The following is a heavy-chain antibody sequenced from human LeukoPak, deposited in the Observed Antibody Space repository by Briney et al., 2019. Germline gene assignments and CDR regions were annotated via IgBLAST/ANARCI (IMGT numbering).Heavy chain of an antibody. Sequence: PGGSLRLSCAASGFTFSSYWMHWVRQAPGKGLVWVSRINSDGSSTSYADSVKGRFTISRDNAKNTLYLQMNSLRAEDTAVYYCARTTSFLYYFDYWGQGTLVTVSS. CDR1: GFTFSSYW. CDR3: ARTTSFLYYFDY. CDR2: INSDGSST. J-gene: IGHJ4*02. V-gene: IGHV3-74*01. D-gene: IGHD2/OR15-2a*01.